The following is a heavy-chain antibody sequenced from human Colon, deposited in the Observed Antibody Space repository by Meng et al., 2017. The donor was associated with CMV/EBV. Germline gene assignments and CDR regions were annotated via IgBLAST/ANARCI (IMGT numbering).Heavy chain of an antibody. CDR2: IYYRGST. D-gene: IGHD2-15*01. J-gene: IGHJ4*02. CDR3: ARDDEFCSGGSCYYFDY. CDR1: GGSMSSSSYY. V-gene: IGHV4-39*07. Sequence: SETLSLTCTVSGGSMSSSSYYWGWIRQPPGKGLEWIGSIYYRGSTYYNPSLKSRVTISVDTSKNQFSLKLRSVTAADTAVYYCARDDEFCSGGSCYYFDYWGQGTLVTVFS.